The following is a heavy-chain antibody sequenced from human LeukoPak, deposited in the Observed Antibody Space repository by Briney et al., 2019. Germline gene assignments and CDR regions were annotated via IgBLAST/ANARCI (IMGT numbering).Heavy chain of an antibody. D-gene: IGHD3-22*01. CDR3: AREYYYDENAGNY. Sequence: GGSLRLSCAASGFTFSRSSMGWVRQAPGKGLEWVSSITASSNYIYYADSVKRRFTISRDNVEKSVYLQMNSLRAEDTPGYLCAREYYYDENAGNYWGQGTLVTVS. J-gene: IGHJ4*02. V-gene: IGHV3-21*01. CDR2: ITASSNYI. CDR1: GFTFSRSS.